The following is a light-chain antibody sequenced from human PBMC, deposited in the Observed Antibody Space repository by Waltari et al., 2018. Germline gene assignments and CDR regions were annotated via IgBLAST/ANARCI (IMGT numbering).Light chain of an antibody. V-gene: IGKV2-30*01. CDR3: MEGAQWYT. CDR1: QSLAFSDGKTY. J-gene: IGKJ2*01. Sequence: DVVLTQSPLSLSVTLGQSASVSCRSSQSLAFSDGKTYLNWFHQRPGQSPRRLIYKVSNRSSGVPDRISGIGSGTDFALKISMVEAEDVGVYYCMEGAQWYTFGQGTKLEIK. CDR2: KVS.